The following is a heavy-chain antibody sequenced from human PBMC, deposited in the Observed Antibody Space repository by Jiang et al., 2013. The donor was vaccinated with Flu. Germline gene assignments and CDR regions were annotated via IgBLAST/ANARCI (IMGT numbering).Heavy chain of an antibody. Sequence: GAEVKKPGESLRISCKGSGYSFTSYWISWVRQMPGKGLEWMGRIDPSDSYTNYSPSFQGHVTISADKSISTAYLQWSSLKASDTAMYYCARLGLLTVTTSADAFDIWGQGTMVTVSS. D-gene: IGHD4-17*01. CDR3: ARLGLLTVTTSADAFDI. V-gene: IGHV5-10-1*01. CDR2: IDPSDSYT. J-gene: IGHJ3*02. CDR1: GYSFTSYW.